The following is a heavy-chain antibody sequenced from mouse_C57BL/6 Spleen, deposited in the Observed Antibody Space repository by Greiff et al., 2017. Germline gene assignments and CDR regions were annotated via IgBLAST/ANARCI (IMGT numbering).Heavy chain of an antibody. Sequence: VQLQESGPGLVKPSQSLFLTCSITGFPITSGYYWIWIRQSPGKPLEWMGYITHSGETFYNPSLQSPISITRETSKNQFFLQLNSVTTEDTAMYYCAGDNWTAQAPGFAYWGQGTLVTVSA. CDR1: GFPITSGYY. CDR2: ITHSGET. D-gene: IGHD3-2*02. CDR3: AGDNWTAQAPGFAY. V-gene: IGHV12-3*01. J-gene: IGHJ3*01.